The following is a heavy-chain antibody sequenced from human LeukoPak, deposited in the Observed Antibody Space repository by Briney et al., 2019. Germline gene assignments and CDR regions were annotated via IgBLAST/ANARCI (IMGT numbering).Heavy chain of an antibody. CDR1: GYTLTELS. Sequence: GASLKVSCKVSGYTLTELSMHCVRQAPGKGVEWMGGFDPEDGETIYAQKFQGRVTMTEDTSTDTAYMELSSLRSEDTAVYYCATTGSYYRVLDYWGQGTLVTVSS. CDR3: ATTGSYYRVLDY. V-gene: IGHV1-24*01. J-gene: IGHJ4*02. D-gene: IGHD1-26*01. CDR2: FDPEDGET.